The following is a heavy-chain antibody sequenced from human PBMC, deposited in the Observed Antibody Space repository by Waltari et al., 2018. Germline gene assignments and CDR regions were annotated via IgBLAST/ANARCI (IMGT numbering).Heavy chain of an antibody. CDR3: ARNKGKTISTRRAFRLDP. Sequence: QVQLVQSGAEVKKPGASVKVSCKSSGYSFSDYYINWVRQAPGQGLEWMGWLNPSTGCTTYAQKFQARVTMARDRATNTAYMDLRGLTPDDTAVYYCARNKGKTISTRRAFRLDPWGQGTLVSVSS. CDR1: GYSFSDYY. J-gene: IGHJ5*02. D-gene: IGHD1-1*01. V-gene: IGHV1-2*02. CDR2: LNPSTGCT.